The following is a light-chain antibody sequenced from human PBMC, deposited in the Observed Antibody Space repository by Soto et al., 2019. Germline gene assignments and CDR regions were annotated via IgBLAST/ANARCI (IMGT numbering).Light chain of an antibody. CDR2: AAS. CDR3: QQSYITPVT. J-gene: IGKJ5*01. V-gene: IGKV1-39*01. Sequence: DIQMTQSPSSVSASVGDRVTITCRASQSIRRFLNWYQQKPGKAPKLLIYAASSLESGVPSRFSGSGSGTGFTLTISSLQPEDFATYHCQQSYITPVTFGQGTRLEI. CDR1: QSIRRF.